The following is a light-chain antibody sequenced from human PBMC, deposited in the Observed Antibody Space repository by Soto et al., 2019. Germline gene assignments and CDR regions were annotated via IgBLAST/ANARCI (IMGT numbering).Light chain of an antibody. CDR3: LQDYKYPWA. V-gene: IGKV1-6*02. Sequence: AIQMTQSPSSLSASVGDRITITCRASQASRNDLGWFLQKRGKAPKLLIYGASTLQSGVPSRFSGSGSRTDFSLTISSLQPEDCTTYYCLQDYKYPWAVGKGTKVDIK. CDR1: QASRND. J-gene: IGKJ1*01. CDR2: GAS.